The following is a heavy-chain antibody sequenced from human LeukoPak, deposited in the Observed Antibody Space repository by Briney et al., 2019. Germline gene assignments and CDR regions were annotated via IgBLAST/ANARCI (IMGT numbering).Heavy chain of an antibody. CDR1: GDSISSYY. CDR2: IYFTGNT. D-gene: IGHD3-16*01. V-gene: IGHV4-59*01. Sequence: PSETLSLTCTVSGDSISSYYWSWIRQPPGKGLEWIGYIYFTGNTNCNPSLKSRVTISVDTSENQFSLRLTSVTAADTAVYYCARVGDGAFDIWGQGTMVTVSS. CDR3: ARVGDGAFDI. J-gene: IGHJ3*02.